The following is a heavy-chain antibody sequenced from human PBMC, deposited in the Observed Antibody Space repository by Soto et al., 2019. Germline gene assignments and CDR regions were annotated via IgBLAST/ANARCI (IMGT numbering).Heavy chain of an antibody. D-gene: IGHD4-4*01. CDR3: ATTGRYYYYGMDV. V-gene: IGHV3-53*02. Sequence: EVQLVETGGGLIQPGGSLRLYCAASGFTVSSNYMSWVRQAPGKGLEWVSVIYSGGSTYYADSVKGRFTISRDNSKNTLYLQMNSLRAEDTAVYYCATTGRYYYYGMDVWGQGTTVTVSS. J-gene: IGHJ6*02. CDR2: IYSGGST. CDR1: GFTVSSNY.